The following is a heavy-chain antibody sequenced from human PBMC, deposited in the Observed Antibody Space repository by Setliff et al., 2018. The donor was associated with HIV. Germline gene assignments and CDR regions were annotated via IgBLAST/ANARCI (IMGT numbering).Heavy chain of an antibody. CDR2: IIPILGIT. CDR1: GGSFSSYG. D-gene: IGHD3-9*01. Sequence: ASVKVSCKASGGSFSSYGISWVRQAPGQGLEWMGGIIPILGITNYAQKFQGRVTISADKSTSTVSMELSSLRSGDTAVYHCARSSYDILTGYYKALEYWGQGTLVTVS. CDR3: ARSSYDILTGYYKALEY. J-gene: IGHJ4*02. V-gene: IGHV1-69*10.